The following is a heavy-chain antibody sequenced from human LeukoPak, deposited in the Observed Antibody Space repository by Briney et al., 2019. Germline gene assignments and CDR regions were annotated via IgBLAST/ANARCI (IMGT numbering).Heavy chain of an antibody. CDR2: IKQDGSEK. CDR3: ARGYYDILTGYYKAHYFDY. V-gene: IGHV3-7*03. D-gene: IGHD3-9*01. J-gene: IGHJ4*02. CDR1: GFTFSSYW. Sequence: GGSLRLSCAAPGFTFSSYWMSWVRQAPGKGLEWVANIKQDGSEKYYVDSVKGRFTISRDNAKNSLYLQMNSLRAEDTAVYYCARGYYDILTGYYKAHYFDYWGQGTLVTVSS.